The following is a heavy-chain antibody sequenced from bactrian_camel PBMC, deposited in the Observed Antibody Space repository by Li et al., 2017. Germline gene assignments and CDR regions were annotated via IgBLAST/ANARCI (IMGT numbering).Heavy chain of an antibody. CDR1: GYTSRSNC. V-gene: IGHV3S31*01. J-gene: IGHJ4*01. Sequence: VESGGGLVQPGGSLRLSCAVAGYTSRSNCLGWFRRTDEQEREGLAAIVIRDGRTYTADSVKGRFTISRDNAKTTVYLQMNLLKPEDTAVYYCAADHPQYDNYVPLTPGQGTQVTVS. D-gene: IGHD3*01. CDR2: IVIRDGRT.